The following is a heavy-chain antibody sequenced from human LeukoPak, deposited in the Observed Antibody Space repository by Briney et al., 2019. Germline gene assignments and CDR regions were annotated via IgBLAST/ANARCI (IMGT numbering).Heavy chain of an antibody. V-gene: IGHV3-15*07. D-gene: IGHD3-3*02. Sequence: GGSLRLSCAASGFTYSNVWMNWVRQAPGKGLEWVGRIKTNAGGGTLDYTAPVEGRFTISRDDSKNTLYLQMDSLEVEDTGMYYCTTGIDDEGGYWGQGTLVTVSS. CDR2: IKTNAGGGTL. CDR3: TTGIDDEGGY. CDR1: GFTYSNVW. J-gene: IGHJ4*02.